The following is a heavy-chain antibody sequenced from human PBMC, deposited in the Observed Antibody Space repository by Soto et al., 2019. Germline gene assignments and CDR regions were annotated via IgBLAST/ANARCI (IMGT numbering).Heavy chain of an antibody. Sequence: ASVKVSCKASGYTFTSYDINWVRQATGQGLEWMGWMNPNSGNTGYAQKFQGRVTMTRNTSISTAYMELSSLRSEDTAVYYCVIDTIFGVVIPHDAFDIWGQGTMVTVSS. CDR3: VIDTIFGVVIPHDAFDI. V-gene: IGHV1-8*01. J-gene: IGHJ3*02. CDR1: GYTFTSYD. CDR2: MNPNSGNT. D-gene: IGHD3-3*01.